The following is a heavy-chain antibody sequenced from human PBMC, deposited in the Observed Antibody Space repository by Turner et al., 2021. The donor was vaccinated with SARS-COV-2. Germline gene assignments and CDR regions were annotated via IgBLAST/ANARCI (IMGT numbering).Heavy chain of an antibody. CDR1: GGSVSSTS. D-gene: IGHD1-26*01. CDR2: FYKIGSI. V-gene: IGHV4-59*08. Sequence: QVHLQASGPGLVKPSETLSLTCTVSGGSVSSTSWSWIRQSPGRGLEWIGYFYKIGSIDYNPTIRSRVTISVDTSKNQLSLKLISVTAADTAVYYCARHQGSASGYDHGMNVWGQGTAVIVSS. J-gene: IGHJ6*02. CDR3: ARHQGSASGYDHGMNV.